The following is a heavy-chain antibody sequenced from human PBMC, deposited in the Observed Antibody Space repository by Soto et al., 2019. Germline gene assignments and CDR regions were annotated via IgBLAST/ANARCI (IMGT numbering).Heavy chain of an antibody. CDR2: ISYDGSNK. CDR1: GFTFSSYA. CDR3: ARGPSYDSSGIHYFDY. V-gene: IGHV3-30-3*01. Sequence: PGGSLRLSCAASGFTFSSYAMHWVRQAPGKGLEWVAVISYDGSNKYYADSVKGRFTISRDNSKNTLYLQMNSLRAEDTAVYYCARGPSYDSSGIHYFDYWGQGTLVTV. D-gene: IGHD3-22*01. J-gene: IGHJ4*02.